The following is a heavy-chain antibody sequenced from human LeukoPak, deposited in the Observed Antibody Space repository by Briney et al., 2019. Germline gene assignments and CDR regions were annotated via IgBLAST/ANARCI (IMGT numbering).Heavy chain of an antibody. D-gene: IGHD6-19*01. V-gene: IGHV4-39*02. CDR1: GGSISSSTYY. CDR2: IYYGGST. CDR3: AGEYNSGNNFDY. Sequence: SETLSLTYTVSGGSISSSTYYWGWIRQPPGKGLEWIVSIYYGGSTYYNPSLKSRVTIPVDTSKNQFSLKLSSVTAADTAVYYCAGEYNSGNNFDYWGQGTLVTVSS. J-gene: IGHJ4*02.